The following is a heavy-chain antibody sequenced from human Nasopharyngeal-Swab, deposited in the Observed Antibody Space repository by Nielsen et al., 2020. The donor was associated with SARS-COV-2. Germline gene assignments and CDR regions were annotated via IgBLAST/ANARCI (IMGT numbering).Heavy chain of an antibody. CDR2: IYYSGST. CDR1: GGSISSGGYY. CDR3: ARGFEYGSGSYYRTYYYYYMDV. Sequence: LRLSCTVSGGSISSGGYYWSWIRQHPGKGLEWIGYIYYSGSTYYNPSLKSRVTISVDTSKNQFSLKLSSVTAADTAVYYCARGFEYGSGSYYRTYYYYYMDVWGKGTTVTVSS. V-gene: IGHV4-31*03. D-gene: IGHD3-10*01. J-gene: IGHJ6*03.